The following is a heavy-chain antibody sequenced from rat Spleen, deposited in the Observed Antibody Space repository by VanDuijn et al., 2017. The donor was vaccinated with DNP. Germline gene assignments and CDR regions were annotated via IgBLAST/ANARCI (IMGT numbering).Heavy chain of an antibody. CDR1: GFIFSNYD. J-gene: IGHJ2*01. V-gene: IGHV5S13*01. CDR2: ISTGGGNT. CDR3: ARHPLTTMMVLITHFDY. Sequence: EVQLVESGGGLVQPGRSLKLSCAASGFIFSNYDMAWVRQAPTKGLEWVASISTGGGNTYYRDSVKGRFTISRNNAQNTQYLQMDSLRSEDTATYYCARHPLTTMMVLITHFDYWGQGVMVTVSS. D-gene: IGHD1-12*02.